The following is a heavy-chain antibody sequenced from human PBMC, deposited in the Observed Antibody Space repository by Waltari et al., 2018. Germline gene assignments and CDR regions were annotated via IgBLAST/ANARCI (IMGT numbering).Heavy chain of an antibody. V-gene: IGHV3-30*03. J-gene: IGHJ1*01. CDR1: GFTFRNYG. CDR3: ATSGSDGGF. CDR2: ISYDGTKT. Sequence: QVHLVQSGGGVVQPGASLRLTCATSGFTFRNYGMHWVRQGAGKGLEWVAGISYDGTKTFYTDSVKGRFTVPRDNSENTVYLQMNSLRSEDTAVYYCATSGSDGGFWGQGTLVTVS. D-gene: IGHD4-17*01.